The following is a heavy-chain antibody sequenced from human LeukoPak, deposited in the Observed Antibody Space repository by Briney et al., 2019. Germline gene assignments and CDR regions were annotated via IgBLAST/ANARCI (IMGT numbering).Heavy chain of an antibody. D-gene: IGHD1-1*01. J-gene: IGHJ4*01. CDR1: GFTFSSYG. V-gene: IGHV3-7*01. CDR2: IKQDGSEK. CDR3: ARDYWNYFDY. Sequence: GGSLRLSCAASGFTFSSYGMHWVRQAPGKGLEWVANIKQDGSEKNYVDSLKGRFTISRDNAKNSLYLQMNSLRAEDTAVYYCARDYWNYFDYWGQGTLVTVSS.